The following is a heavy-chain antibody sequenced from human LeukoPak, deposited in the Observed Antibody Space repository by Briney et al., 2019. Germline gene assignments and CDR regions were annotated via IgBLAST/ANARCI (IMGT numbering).Heavy chain of an antibody. J-gene: IGHJ2*01. V-gene: IGHV3-13*01. CDR2: IGTAGDT. CDR3: ARYLRYSWYFDL. Sequence: GGSLRLSCAASGFTFSSYDMHWVRQATGKGLEWVSAIGTAGDTYYPGSVKGRFTISRENAKNSLYLQVNSLRAEDTAVYYCARYLRYSWYFDLWGRGTLVTVSS. D-gene: IGHD1-26*01. CDR1: GFTFSSYD.